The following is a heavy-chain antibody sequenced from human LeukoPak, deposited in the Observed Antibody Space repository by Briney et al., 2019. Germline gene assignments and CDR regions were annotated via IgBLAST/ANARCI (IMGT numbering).Heavy chain of an antibody. Sequence: RGSLRLSCEAYGFNLSTSWMNSVRQVPGKGLERVAKINQDGIGIRCVVSVRGVFMIVSNNAANSLAVQMNSRRAEDTAVYYCASWGAGGNCWGQGTLVTVSS. D-gene: IGHD3-16*01. V-gene: IGHV3-7*01. CDR1: GFNLSTSW. CDR3: ASWGAGGNC. CDR2: INQDGIGI. J-gene: IGHJ4*02.